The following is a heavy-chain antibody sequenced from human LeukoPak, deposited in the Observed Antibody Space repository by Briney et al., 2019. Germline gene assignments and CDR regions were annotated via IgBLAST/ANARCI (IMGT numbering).Heavy chain of an antibody. V-gene: IGHV3-13*01. CDR2: INIAGDT. J-gene: IGHJ6*04. CDR3: ARGVPFGEKGIDV. Sequence: PGGSLRLSCAASGFTFSSYDMYWVRQAPGEGLEWVSAINIAGDTYYSASAKERCTISLKNAKTSLSLQMNSLRAGDTAVYYCARGVPFGEKGIDVCGKGTTVTVSS. CDR1: GFTFSSYD. D-gene: IGHD3-10*01.